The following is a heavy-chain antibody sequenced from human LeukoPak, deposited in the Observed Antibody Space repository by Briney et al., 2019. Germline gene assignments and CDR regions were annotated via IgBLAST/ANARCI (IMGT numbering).Heavy chain of an antibody. D-gene: IGHD2-2*02. J-gene: IGHJ4*02. CDR1: GYTFTGQYY. Sequence: ASVEVSCKASGYTFTGQYYIHWVRQAPGQGLEWMGWINPKSGDTNYAQKFQGRVTMARDTSISTAYMELTRLRYDDTAVYYCAREDIYTSLSLDYWAREPWSPSPQ. V-gene: IGHV1-2*02. CDR3: AREDIYTSLSLDY. CDR2: INPKSGDT.